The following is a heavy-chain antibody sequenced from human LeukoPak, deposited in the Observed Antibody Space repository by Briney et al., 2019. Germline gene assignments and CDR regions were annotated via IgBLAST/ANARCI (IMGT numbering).Heavy chain of an antibody. CDR3: ARHPYSGSYHFDY. V-gene: IGHV1-2*02. J-gene: IGHJ4*02. CDR2: INPNSGGT. Sequence: ASVKVSCKASGYSFTGYYMHWVRQAPGQGLEWMGWINPNSGGTNSAQKFQGRVTMTRDTSISTAYMELSRLTSDDTAVYYCARHPYSGSYHFDYWGQGTLVTVSS. CDR1: GYSFTGYY. D-gene: IGHD1-26*01.